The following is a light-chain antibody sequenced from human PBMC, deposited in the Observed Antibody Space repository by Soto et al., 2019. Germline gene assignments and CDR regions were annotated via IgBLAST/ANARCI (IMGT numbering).Light chain of an antibody. J-gene: IGLJ1*01. CDR2: DVS. CDR1: SSDVGGYNY. V-gene: IGLV2-14*01. Sequence: QSVLTPPASLSGSPGQSIPISRTGTSSDVGGYNYVSWYQQHPGKAPKLMIYDVSNRPSGVSNRFSGSKSGNTASLSISGLQAEDEADYYCSSYTSSSTRVFGTGTKVTVL. CDR3: SSYTSSSTRV.